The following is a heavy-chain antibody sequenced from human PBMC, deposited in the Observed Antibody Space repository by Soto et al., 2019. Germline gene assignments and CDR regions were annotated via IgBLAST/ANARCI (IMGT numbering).Heavy chain of an antibody. CDR2: ISASVGST. J-gene: IGHJ6*02. CDR3: AKEVVVPTGRAMDV. V-gene: IGHV3-23*01. Sequence: GGSLRLSCAASGFTFSSYAMSWVRHAPGKGLEWVSAISASVGSTYYADSVKGRFTISRDNSKNTLYLQMISLRAEDTAVYYCAKEVVVPTGRAMDVWGRGTAVT. CDR1: GFTFSSYA. D-gene: IGHD2-2*01.